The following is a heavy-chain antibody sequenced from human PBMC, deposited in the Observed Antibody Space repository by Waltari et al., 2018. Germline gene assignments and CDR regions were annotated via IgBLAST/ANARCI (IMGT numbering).Heavy chain of an antibody. CDR1: GGSFSGYY. CDR2: INHSGST. V-gene: IGHV4-34*01. CDR3: ARGGRITIFGVARRSYFGY. D-gene: IGHD3-3*01. Sequence: QVQLQQWGAGLLKPSETLSLTCAVYGGSFSGYYWSWIRPPPGRGLEWIGEINHSGSTSYNPSRKSRVTISVDTSKNQFSLELSSGTAADPAVYYCARGGRITIFGVARRSYFGYWGHGTLVTVSS. J-gene: IGHJ4*01.